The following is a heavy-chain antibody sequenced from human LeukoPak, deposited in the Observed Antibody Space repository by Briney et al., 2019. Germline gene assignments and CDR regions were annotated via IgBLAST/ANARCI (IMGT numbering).Heavy chain of an antibody. J-gene: IGHJ4*02. CDR2: ISGSGGST. V-gene: IGHV3-23*01. D-gene: IGHD3-10*01. CDR1: GFTFSSYA. Sequence: PGGSLRLSCAASGFTFSSYAMSWVRQAPGKGLEWVSAISGSGGSTYYADSVKGRFTISRDNSKNTLYLQMNSLRAEDTAVYYCAKEVHDRGLWFGEPRGYFDYWGQGTLVTVSS. CDR3: AKEVHDRGLWFGEPRGYFDY.